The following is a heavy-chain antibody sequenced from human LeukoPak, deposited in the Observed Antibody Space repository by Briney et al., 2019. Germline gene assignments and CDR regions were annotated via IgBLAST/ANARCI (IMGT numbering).Heavy chain of an antibody. D-gene: IGHD2-2*02. Sequence: PGGSLRLSCAASGFTFSNYWMSWVRQAPGKGLEWVANIKQDGSEKYYVDSVKGRFTVSRDNAKNSLYLQMNSLRAEDTAVYYCAKHTGDVVVVPAAISIDYWGQGTLVTVSS. CDR2: IKQDGSEK. CDR1: GFTFSNYW. J-gene: IGHJ4*02. CDR3: AKHTGDVVVVPAAISIDY. V-gene: IGHV3-7*01.